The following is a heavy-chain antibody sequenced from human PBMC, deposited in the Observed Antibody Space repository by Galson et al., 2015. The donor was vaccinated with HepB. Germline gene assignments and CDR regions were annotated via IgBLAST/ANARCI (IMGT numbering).Heavy chain of an antibody. CDR1: GFTFSGSA. V-gene: IGHV3-73*01. Sequence: SLRLSCAGSGFTFSGSAMHWVRQASGKGLEWVGRIGSKDINYATAYTASVKGRFTISRDDSKNTAYLQMNSLRTEDTAVYYCTRLDGFLGWLSRQYYYYGMDVWGQGTTVTVSS. J-gene: IGHJ6*02. D-gene: IGHD3-3*01. CDR2: IGSKDINYAT. CDR3: TRLDGFLGWLSRQYYYYGMDV.